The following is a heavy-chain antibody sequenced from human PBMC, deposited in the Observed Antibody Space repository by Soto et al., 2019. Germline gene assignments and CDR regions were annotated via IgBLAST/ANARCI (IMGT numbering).Heavy chain of an antibody. D-gene: IGHD6-13*01. CDR3: AKDQGSSWYEIDY. CDR1: GFTFSNYA. J-gene: IGHJ4*02. Sequence: GGSLSLSCAASGFTFSNYAVTWVRQAPGKGLEWVSTISGSGGSTYYADYVKGRFTISRDNSKNTLYLQMNSLRAEDTAVYYCAKDQGSSWYEIDYWGQGT. V-gene: IGHV3-23*01. CDR2: ISGSGGST.